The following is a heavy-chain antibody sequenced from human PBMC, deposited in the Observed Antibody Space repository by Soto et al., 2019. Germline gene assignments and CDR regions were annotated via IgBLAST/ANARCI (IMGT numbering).Heavy chain of an antibody. J-gene: IGHJ3*02. CDR3: AGYGDYEGGDX. CDR2: IYNSGST. D-gene: IGHD4-17*01. V-gene: IGHV4-31*01. Sequence: SETLSLTCTVSGGSISSGGYYWSWIRQHPGKGLEWIGHIYNSGSTYYNPSLESQVTISVDTSKKQFSLKLSSVTAADTAVYYCAGYGDYEGGDXWGQGTMVTVSS. CDR1: GGSISSGGYY.